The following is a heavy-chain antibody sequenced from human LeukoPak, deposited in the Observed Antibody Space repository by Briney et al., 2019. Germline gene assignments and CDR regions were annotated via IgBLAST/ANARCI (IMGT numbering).Heavy chain of an antibody. V-gene: IGHV3-30*18. D-gene: IGHD4-17*01. CDR2: ISYDGSNK. CDR1: GFTFSSYG. J-gene: IGHJ4*02. CDR3: ANEYGVYYFDY. Sequence: GGSLRLSCAASGFTFSSYGMHWVRQAPGKGLEWVAVISYDGSNKYYADSVKGRFTISRDNSKNTLYLQMNSLRAGDTAVYYCANEYGVYYFDYWGQGTLVTVSS.